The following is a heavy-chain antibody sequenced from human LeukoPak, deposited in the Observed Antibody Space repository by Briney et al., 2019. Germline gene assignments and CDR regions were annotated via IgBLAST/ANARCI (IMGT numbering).Heavy chain of an antibody. J-gene: IGHJ5*02. D-gene: IGHD3-10*01. CDR3: ARGRRFTMARGWFDP. CDR2: ISYSGST. CDR1: GGSISDYY. Sequence: SETLSLTCTVSGGSISDYYWSWLRQPPGKGLEWIGYISYSGSTNYNPSLKSPVTISVDTSRNQFSLRLSSVTAADTAVYYCARGRRFTMARGWFDPWGQGTLVTVSS. V-gene: IGHV4-59*12.